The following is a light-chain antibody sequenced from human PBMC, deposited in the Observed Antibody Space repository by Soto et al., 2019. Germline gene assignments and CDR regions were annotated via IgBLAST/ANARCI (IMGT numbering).Light chain of an antibody. CDR3: QVWDASSDHPSYV. J-gene: IGLJ1*01. V-gene: IGLV3-21*02. CDR1: NIGSKS. Sequence: SYELTQPPSVSVAPGQTARITCGGNNIGSKSVHWYQQKPGQAPVLVVYDESDRPSGIPERFSGSNSDNTATLTISRVEAGDEADYYCQVWDASSDHPSYVFGAGTKVTVL. CDR2: DES.